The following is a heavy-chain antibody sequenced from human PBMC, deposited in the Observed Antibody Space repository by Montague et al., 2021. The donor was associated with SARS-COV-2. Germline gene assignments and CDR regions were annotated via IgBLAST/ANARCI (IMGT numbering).Heavy chain of an antibody. J-gene: IGHJ4*02. CDR3: ARHDSAVSGTYRLHYFDY. V-gene: IGHV4-39*01. CDR2: INYSGST. D-gene: IGHD6-19*01. CDR1: DGSISSSIYY. Sequence: SETLSLTCTVSDGSISSSIYYWVWIRQPPGKGREWIGGINYSGSTYYAPSLKIRVTISVDTSKNQFSLKLISVTAAATSVYYCARHDSAVSGTYRLHYFDYWGQGTLVTVSS.